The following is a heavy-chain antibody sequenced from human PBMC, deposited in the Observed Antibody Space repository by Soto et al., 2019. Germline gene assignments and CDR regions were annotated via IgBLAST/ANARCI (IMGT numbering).Heavy chain of an antibody. V-gene: IGHV4-59*01. J-gene: IGHJ5*02. CDR1: GGSISSYY. Sequence: QVQLQESGPGLVKPSETLSLTCTVSGGSISSYYWSWVRQPPGKGLEWIGYIYYSGSTNYNPSLKSRVTISVDTSKNQFSLKLSSVTAADTAVYYCARVVGIVVVPVAGPRENWFDPWGQGTLVTVSS. CDR3: ARVVGIVVVPVAGPRENWFDP. D-gene: IGHD2-2*03. CDR2: IYYSGST.